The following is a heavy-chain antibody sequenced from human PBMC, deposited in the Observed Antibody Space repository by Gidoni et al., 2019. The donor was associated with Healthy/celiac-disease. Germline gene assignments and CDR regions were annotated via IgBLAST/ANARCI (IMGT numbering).Heavy chain of an antibody. V-gene: IGHV3-23*01. D-gene: IGHD2-15*01. CDR3: AKDPGYCSGGSCGDWYFDL. Sequence: EVQLLESGGGLVQPGGSLRLSCAASGFTFSSYAMSWVRQAPGKGLEWVSAISGSGGSTYYADSVKGRFTISRDNSKNTLYLQMNSLRAEDTAVYYCAKDPGYCSGGSCGDWYFDLWGRGTLVTVSS. CDR2: ISGSGGST. J-gene: IGHJ2*01. CDR1: GFTFSSYA.